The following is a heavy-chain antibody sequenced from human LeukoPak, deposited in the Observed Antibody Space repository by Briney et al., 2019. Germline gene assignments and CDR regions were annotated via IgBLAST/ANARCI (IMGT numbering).Heavy chain of an antibody. CDR3: AKLGAKHYGDSEFRYVDY. D-gene: IGHD4-17*01. V-gene: IGHV3-23*01. CDR1: GFTFSSYA. J-gene: IGHJ4*02. CDR2: ISGSGGST. Sequence: QPGGSLRLSCAASGFTFSSYAMSWVRQAPGKGLEWVSAISGSGGSTYCADSVKGRFTISRDNSKNTLYLQMNSLRAEDTAVYYCAKLGAKHYGDSEFRYVDYWGQGTLVTVSS.